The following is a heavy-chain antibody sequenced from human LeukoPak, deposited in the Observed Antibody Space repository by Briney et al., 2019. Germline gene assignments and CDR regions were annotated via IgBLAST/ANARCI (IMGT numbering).Heavy chain of an antibody. CDR2: IYDSGST. D-gene: IGHD3-16*01. CDR3: ASIGFGGPIDY. Sequence: SETLSLTCTVSGVSIRSSYYYWGWIRQPPGKGLEWIGSIYDSGSTYYNPSLKSRVTISVDTSKNQFSLKLNSVTAADTAVYYCASIGFGGPIDYWGQGTLVTVSS. V-gene: IGHV4-39*01. CDR1: GVSIRSSYYY. J-gene: IGHJ4*02.